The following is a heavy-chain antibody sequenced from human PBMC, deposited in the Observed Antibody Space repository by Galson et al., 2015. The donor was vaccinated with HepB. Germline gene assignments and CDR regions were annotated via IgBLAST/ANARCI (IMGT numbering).Heavy chain of an antibody. CDR1: GGSMSPDY. CDR3: ARVLYDSGGRRFDL. CDR2: ISYSGST. Sequence: ETLSLTCTVPGGSMSPDYWTWIRQPPGKGLEWLGYISYSGSTIYSSSLKSRVTISLDTSKPQFSLRLNSVTAADTAVYYCARVLYDSGGRRFDLWGRGTLVTVSS. V-gene: IGHV4-59*01. D-gene: IGHD4-23*01. J-gene: IGHJ4*02.